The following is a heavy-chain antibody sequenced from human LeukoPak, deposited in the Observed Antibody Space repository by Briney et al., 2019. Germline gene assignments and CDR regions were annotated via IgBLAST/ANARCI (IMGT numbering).Heavy chain of an antibody. V-gene: IGHV3-49*04. CDR1: GFTFGDYA. CDR2: IRSKAYGGTT. D-gene: IGHD6-13*01. J-gene: IGHJ4*02. CDR3: TREGGSRWGGGYYFDY. Sequence: GGSLRLFCTASGFTFGDYAMSWVRQAPGKGLEWVGFIRSKAYGGTTEYAASVKGRFTISRDDSKSIAYLQMNSLKTEDTAVYYWTREGGSRWGGGYYFDYWGQGTLVTVPS.